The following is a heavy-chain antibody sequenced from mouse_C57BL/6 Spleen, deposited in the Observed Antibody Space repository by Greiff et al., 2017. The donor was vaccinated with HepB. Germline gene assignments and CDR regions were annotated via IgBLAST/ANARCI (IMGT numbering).Heavy chain of an antibody. Sequence: VQLQQPGAELVKPGASVKLSCKASGYTFTSYWMQWVKQRPGQGLEWIGEIDPSDSYTNYNQKFKGKATLTVDTSSSTAYMQLSSLTSEDSAVYDCARLLFYYDYGGYFDVWGTGTTVTVSS. D-gene: IGHD2-4*01. V-gene: IGHV1-50*01. CDR3: ARLLFYYDYGGYFDV. CDR2: IDPSDSYT. CDR1: GYTFTSYW. J-gene: IGHJ1*03.